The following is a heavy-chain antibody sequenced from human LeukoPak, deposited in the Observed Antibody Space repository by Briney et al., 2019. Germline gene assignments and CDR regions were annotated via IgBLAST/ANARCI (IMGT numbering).Heavy chain of an antibody. CDR1: RFIFSNAW. D-gene: IGHD6-19*01. Sequence: GGSLRLSCATSRFIFSNAWMSWVRQAPGKGLEWVGHSESKVDGGTPDYAAPVKGRFIISRDDSRSTLYLQMNSLKTEDTAVYYCTTYRDCSSGFNFDYWGQGALVTVSS. V-gene: IGHV3-15*04. CDR2: SESKVDGGTP. CDR3: TTYRDCSSGFNFDY. J-gene: IGHJ4*02.